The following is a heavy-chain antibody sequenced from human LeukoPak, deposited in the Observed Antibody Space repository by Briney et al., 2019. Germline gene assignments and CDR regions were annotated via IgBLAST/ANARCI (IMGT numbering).Heavy chain of an antibody. CDR1: GXTVSSNY. Sequence: GGSLRLSCAASGXTVSSNYMSWVRQAPGKGLEWVSVIYSGGSIYYADSVKGRFTISRDNSKNTLHLQMNSLRAEDTAVYYCARGYYDILTGSRPEYFQHWGQGTLVTVSS. CDR3: ARGYYDILTGSRPEYFQH. D-gene: IGHD3-9*01. V-gene: IGHV3-53*01. J-gene: IGHJ1*01. CDR2: IYSGGSI.